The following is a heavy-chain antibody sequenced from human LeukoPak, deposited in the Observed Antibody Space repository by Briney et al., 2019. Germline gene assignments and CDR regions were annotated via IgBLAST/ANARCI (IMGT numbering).Heavy chain of an antibody. V-gene: IGHV1-69*13. CDR3: ARGRGGYSYGYEPPTDY. CDR2: IIPIFGTA. J-gene: IGHJ4*02. Sequence: SVTVSCKASGGTFSSYAISWVRQAPGQGLEWMGGIIPIFGTANYAQKFQGRVTITADESTSTAYMELSSLRSEDTAVYYCARGRGGYSYGYEPPTDYWGQGTLVTVSS. D-gene: IGHD5-18*01. CDR1: GGTFSSYA.